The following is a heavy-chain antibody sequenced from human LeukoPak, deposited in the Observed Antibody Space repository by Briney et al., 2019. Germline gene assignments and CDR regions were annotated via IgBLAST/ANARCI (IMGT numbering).Heavy chain of an antibody. CDR3: AREGVRGVIRFGY. CDR1: GYTFTGHY. CDR2: INPNSGGT. D-gene: IGHD3-10*01. Sequence: ASVKVSCKASGYTFTGHYMHWVRQAPGQGLEWMGRINPNSGGTNYAQKFPGRGTMTRDTSISTAYMELSRLRSDGTAVYYCAREGVRGVIRFGYWGQGTLVSVSS. V-gene: IGHV1-2*06. J-gene: IGHJ4*02.